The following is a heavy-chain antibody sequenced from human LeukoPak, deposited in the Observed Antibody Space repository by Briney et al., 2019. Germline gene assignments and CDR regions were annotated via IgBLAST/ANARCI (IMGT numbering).Heavy chain of an antibody. CDR3: ARDPYYFESSGLHDVFDI. CDR1: GGSISSYY. D-gene: IGHD3-22*01. CDR2: IFTSGTT. J-gene: IGHJ3*02. Sequence: PSETLSLTCTVSGGSISSYYVNWIRQPAGKGVEWFVRIFTSGTTNYNPSLKSRVTMSVDRSKNQFSLNVSSVTAADAAVYYCARDPYYFESSGLHDVFDIWGQGTMVTVSS. V-gene: IGHV4-4*07.